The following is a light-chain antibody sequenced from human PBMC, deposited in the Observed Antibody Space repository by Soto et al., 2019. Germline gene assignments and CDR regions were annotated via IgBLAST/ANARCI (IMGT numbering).Light chain of an antibody. Sequence: EIVLTQSPATLSLSPGERATLSCRASQSVSNNYLAWYQQKPGQAPRLLIYGASNRATGIPDRFSGSGSGTGFTLTISSLEPEDFAIYYCQQRSNWPPTFGQGTKVDIK. CDR3: QQRSNWPPT. J-gene: IGKJ1*01. V-gene: IGKV3-11*01. CDR2: GAS. CDR1: QSVSNNY.